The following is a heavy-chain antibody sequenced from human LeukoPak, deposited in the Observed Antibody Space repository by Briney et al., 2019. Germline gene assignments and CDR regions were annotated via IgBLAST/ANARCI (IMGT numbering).Heavy chain of an antibody. CDR2: IRGSGTT. CDR1: GFTFRSYA. Sequence: QTGGSLRLSCAASGFTFRSYAMTWVRQAPGKGLEWVSLIRGSGTTYYADSVKGRFTISRDNSKNTVYLEMNSLRGEDTAVYYCAKDGSYLGSFGGHNYFDFWGQGTRVTVSS. J-gene: IGHJ4*02. CDR3: AKDGSYLGSFGGHNYFDF. V-gene: IGHV3-23*01. D-gene: IGHD3-16*01.